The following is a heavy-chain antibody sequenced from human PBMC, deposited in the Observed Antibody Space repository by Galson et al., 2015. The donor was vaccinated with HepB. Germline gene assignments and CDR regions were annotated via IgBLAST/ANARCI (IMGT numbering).Heavy chain of an antibody. D-gene: IGHD3-10*01. CDR1: GYTFITYG. CDR3: ARDGSGNWGGY. J-gene: IGHJ4*02. CDR2: INTYNGDT. V-gene: IGHV1-18*04. Sequence: SVKVSCKASGYTFITYGISWVRQAPGQGLEWMGWINTYNGDTNFAQKLQDRVTMTTDTSTSTAYMELRSLRSDDTAVYFCARDGSGNWGGYWGQGTLVTVSS.